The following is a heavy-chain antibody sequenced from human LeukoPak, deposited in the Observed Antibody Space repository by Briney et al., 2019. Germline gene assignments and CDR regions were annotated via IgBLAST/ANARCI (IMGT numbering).Heavy chain of an antibody. CDR1: GFTVSSNY. Sequence: PGGSLRLSCAASGFTVSSNYMSWVRQAPGKGLEWVSVIYSGGSTYYADSVKGRFTISRDNSKNTLHLQMNSLRAEDTAVYYCASRSGYYYYYMDVWGKGTTVTISS. CDR2: IYSGGST. V-gene: IGHV3-53*01. CDR3: ASRSGYYYYYMDV. J-gene: IGHJ6*03.